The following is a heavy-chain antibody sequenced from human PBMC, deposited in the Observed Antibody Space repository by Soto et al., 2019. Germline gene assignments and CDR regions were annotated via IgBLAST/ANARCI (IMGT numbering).Heavy chain of an antibody. D-gene: IGHD1-26*01. V-gene: IGHV1-69*01. CDR3: ALVSKWELLGYFYGMDV. CDR2: VIPLFNTP. CDR1: GGTFNTYA. J-gene: IGHJ6*02. Sequence: QVQLVQSGAEVKKPGSSAKVSCKASGGTFNTYAITWVRQAPGQGFEWMGGVIPLFNTPDYAQKFQGRLTITADESTSTVYLELSGLSSEDTAVYFCALVSKWELLGYFYGMDVWGQGTTVTVSS.